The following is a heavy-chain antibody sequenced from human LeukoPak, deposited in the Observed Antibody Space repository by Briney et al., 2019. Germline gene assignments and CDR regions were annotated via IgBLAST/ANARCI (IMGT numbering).Heavy chain of an antibody. J-gene: IGHJ3*02. CDR2: INPNSGGT. Sequence: ASVKVSCKASGYTFTGYYMHWVRQAPGQGLEWMGWINPNSGGTNYAQKFQGRVTMTRDTSISTAYMELSRLRSDDTAVYYCAREGVVGATGSAAFDIWGQGTMVTVSS. V-gene: IGHV1-2*02. CDR3: AREGVVGATGSAAFDI. D-gene: IGHD1-26*01. CDR1: GYTFTGYY.